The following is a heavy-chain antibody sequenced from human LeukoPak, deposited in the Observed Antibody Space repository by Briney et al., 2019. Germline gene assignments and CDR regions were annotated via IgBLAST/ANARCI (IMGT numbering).Heavy chain of an antibody. CDR1: GFTFSSYS. Sequence: GGSLRLSCATSGFTFSSYSMKWVRQSPGKGLECVSSISSSSSYIYYADSVKGRFTISRDNAKNSLYLQMISLRAEDTAVYYCARDHGSGSFSIDYWGQGTLVTVSS. J-gene: IGHJ4*02. D-gene: IGHD3-10*01. CDR3: ARDHGSGSFSIDY. CDR2: ISSSSSYI. V-gene: IGHV3-21*01.